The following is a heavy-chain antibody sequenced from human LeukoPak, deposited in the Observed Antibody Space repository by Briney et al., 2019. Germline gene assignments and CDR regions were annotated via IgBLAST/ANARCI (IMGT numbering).Heavy chain of an antibody. CDR3: AKSGGYGLIDY. Sequence: SETLSLTCTVSGASVSGSAYYWGWIRQPPGKGLEWIGNIYYSGSTYYNESLESRVTISIDTSKNQFSLKLNSVTAADTAMYYCAKSGGYGLIDYWGQGTLVAVSS. CDR2: IYYSGST. D-gene: IGHD1-26*01. J-gene: IGHJ4*02. CDR1: GASVSGSAYY. V-gene: IGHV4-39*01.